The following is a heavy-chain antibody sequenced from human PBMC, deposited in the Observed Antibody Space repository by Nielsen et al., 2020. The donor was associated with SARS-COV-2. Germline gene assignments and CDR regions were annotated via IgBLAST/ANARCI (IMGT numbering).Heavy chain of an antibody. CDR1: GGSISSGGYS. CDR3: ARGGADSTGYDYYYMDV. CDR2: IHNSGST. J-gene: IGHJ6*03. V-gene: IGHV4-61*08. Sequence: SETLSLTCAVSGGSISSGGYSWSWIRQPPGKGLEWIGYIHNSGSTNYNPSLKSRVTISVDTSKNQFSLKLSSVTAVDTAVYFCARGGADSTGYDYYYMDVWGKGTTVTVSS. D-gene: IGHD3-22*01.